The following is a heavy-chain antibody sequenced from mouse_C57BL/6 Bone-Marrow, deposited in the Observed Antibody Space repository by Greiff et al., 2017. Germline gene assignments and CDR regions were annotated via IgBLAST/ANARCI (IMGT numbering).Heavy chain of an antibody. CDR3: TRSGSSYEYYAMDY. CDR2: IDPETGGT. Sequence: VQLVESGAELVRPGASVTLSCKASGYTFTDYEMHWVKQTPVHGLEWIGAIDPETGGTAYNQKFKGKAILTADKSSSTAYMELRSLTSEDSAVYYWTRSGSSYEYYAMDYWGQGTSVTVSS. D-gene: IGHD1-1*01. CDR1: GYTFTDYE. V-gene: IGHV1-15*01. J-gene: IGHJ4*01.